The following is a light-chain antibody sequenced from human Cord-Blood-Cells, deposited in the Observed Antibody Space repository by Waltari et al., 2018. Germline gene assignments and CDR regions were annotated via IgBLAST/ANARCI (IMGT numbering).Light chain of an antibody. J-gene: IGLJ1*01. CDR3: CAYAGSSTYV. Sequence: QSALTPPASVSGSPGQSITISCPGTSSDAGSYNLVSWYQQPPGKAPKLMLYDGSKRPSGFSNRFSGSKSGNTASLTISGLQAEDEADYYCCAYAGSSTYVFGTGTKVTVL. CDR1: SSDAGSYNL. V-gene: IGLV2-23*01. CDR2: DGS.